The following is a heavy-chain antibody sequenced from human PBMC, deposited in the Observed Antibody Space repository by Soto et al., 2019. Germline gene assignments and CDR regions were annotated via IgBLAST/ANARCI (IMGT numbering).Heavy chain of an antibody. D-gene: IGHD1-1*01. V-gene: IGHV3-15*01. Sequence: EVQVVESGGDLVEPGGSLRLSCVTSGFMFSSAWMSWVRQGPGKGLEWVARIKSKNDGEAADYAAPVNGRFSISRDDSKSTVYLQMNSLRAEDTALYYCVEGWNDFWGQGTLVTVSS. CDR2: IKSKNDGEAA. J-gene: IGHJ4*02. CDR1: GFMFSSAW. CDR3: VEGWNDF.